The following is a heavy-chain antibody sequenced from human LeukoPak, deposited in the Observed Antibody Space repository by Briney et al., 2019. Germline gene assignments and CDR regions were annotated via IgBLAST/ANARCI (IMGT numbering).Heavy chain of an antibody. D-gene: IGHD6-6*01. CDR3: ARLQLVRSPLDY. Sequence: GESLKISCKGSGYSFTSYWNGWGRQMPGKGLEWMGIIYHGDSDTRYRTSFEGPVTISADKSIRPAFFPCSSVKASDTDMYYCARLQLVRSPLDYWGQGTLVTVST. CDR2: IYHGDSDT. CDR1: GYSFTSYW. J-gene: IGHJ4*02. V-gene: IGHV5-51*01.